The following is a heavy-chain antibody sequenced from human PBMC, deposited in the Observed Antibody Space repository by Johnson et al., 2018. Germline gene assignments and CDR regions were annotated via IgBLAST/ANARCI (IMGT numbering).Heavy chain of an antibody. Sequence: QVQLVESGGGVVQPGRSLRLSCAASGFTFSSYAMHWVRQAPGKGLEWVAVISYDGSNKYYADSVKGRFTISRDNSKNTLYLQMNSLRAEDTAVYYCARDGYTAWGYYYYYMDVWGKGTTVTVSS. D-gene: IGHD2-2*02. CDR2: ISYDGSNK. V-gene: IGHV3-30-3*01. CDR1: GFTFSSYA. J-gene: IGHJ6*03. CDR3: ARDGYTAWGYYYYYMDV.